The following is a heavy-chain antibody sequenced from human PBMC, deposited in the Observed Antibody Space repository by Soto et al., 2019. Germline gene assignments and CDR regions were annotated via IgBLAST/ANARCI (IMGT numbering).Heavy chain of an antibody. J-gene: IGHJ5*02. D-gene: IGHD2-15*01. CDR2: IFYTGTT. Sequence: SETLSLTCSVSGGSINYNSYYWGWIRQPPGKGLEWVGGIFYTGTTYYSQSLKDRVTISVDTSKNSFSLNLTSVTAADTAVYFCARLVVVAPVDNAWGQGPLVTVSS. CDR3: ARLVVVAPVDNA. CDR1: GGSINYNSYY. V-gene: IGHV4-39*02.